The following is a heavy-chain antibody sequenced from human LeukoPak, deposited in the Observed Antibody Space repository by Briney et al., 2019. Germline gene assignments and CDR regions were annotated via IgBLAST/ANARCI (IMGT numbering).Heavy chain of an antibody. D-gene: IGHD3-3*01. Sequence: PSETLSLTCTVSGGSISSGGYYWSWIRQHPGKGLEWIGYIYYSGSTYYNPSLKSRVTISVDTSKNQFSLKLSSVTAADTAVYYCARCFYDFWSANWFDPWGQRTLVTVSS. CDR3: ARCFYDFWSANWFDP. J-gene: IGHJ5*02. V-gene: IGHV4-31*03. CDR2: IYYSGST. CDR1: GGSISSGGYY.